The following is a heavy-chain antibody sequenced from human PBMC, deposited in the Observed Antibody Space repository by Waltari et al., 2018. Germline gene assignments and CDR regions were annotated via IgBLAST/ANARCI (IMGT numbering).Heavy chain of an antibody. D-gene: IGHD4-17*01. CDR1: GDSITSASY. CDR3: ARHESAHYGGFDS. CDR2: VSHFGSS. J-gene: IGHJ4*02. V-gene: IGHV4-38-2*01. Sequence: QVQLQESGPGLVKPSETLSLTCAVSGDSITSASYWGWIRQPPGKGLEWIGYVSHFGSSSSTPSPKSRVTMSVDTSKRQFSLNLSSVTAADTAVYYCARHESAHYGGFDSWGRGTLVTVSA.